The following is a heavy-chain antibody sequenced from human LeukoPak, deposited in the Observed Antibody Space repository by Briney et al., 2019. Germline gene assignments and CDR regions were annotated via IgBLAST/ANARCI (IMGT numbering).Heavy chain of an antibody. Sequence: SETLSLTCTVSGGSISSYYWSWIRQPPGKGLEWIGYIYYSGSTNYNPSLKSRVTISVDTSKNQFSLKLSSVTAADAAVYYCARKWELNWFDPWGQGTLVTVSS. CDR2: IYYSGST. D-gene: IGHD1-26*01. J-gene: IGHJ5*02. V-gene: IGHV4-59*01. CDR3: ARKWELNWFDP. CDR1: GGSISSYY.